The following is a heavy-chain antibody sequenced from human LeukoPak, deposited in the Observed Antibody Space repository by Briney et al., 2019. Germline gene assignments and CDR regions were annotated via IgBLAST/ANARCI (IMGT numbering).Heavy chain of an antibody. CDR1: GFTFSTHS. Sequence: AGGSLRLSCAVSGFTFSTHSMNWVRQAPGKGLEWVSYIIGSSNTIYYADSVKGRFTISRDNAKNSLYLQMNSLRAEDTAVYYCARAVGHGSGSPRMDVWGKGTTVTVSS. CDR3: ARAVGHGSGSPRMDV. D-gene: IGHD3-10*01. CDR2: IIGSSNTI. J-gene: IGHJ6*04. V-gene: IGHV3-48*01.